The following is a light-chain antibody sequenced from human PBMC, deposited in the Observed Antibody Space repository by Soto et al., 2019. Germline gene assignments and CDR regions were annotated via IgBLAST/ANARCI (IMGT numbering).Light chain of an antibody. V-gene: IGKV3-15*01. CDR3: QQYNYWPFT. J-gene: IGKJ3*01. CDR1: QSVSSN. CDR2: GPS. Sequence: EIVMTQSPVTLSVSPGERATLSCRASQSVSSNLAWYQQKPGQAPRLLIYGPSTRATGVPARFSGSGSGTEFTLNISSLQSADFAVYYCQQYNYWPFTFGPGTKVDIK.